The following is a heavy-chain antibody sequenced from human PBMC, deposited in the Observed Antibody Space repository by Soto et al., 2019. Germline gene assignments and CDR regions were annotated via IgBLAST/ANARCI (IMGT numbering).Heavy chain of an antibody. J-gene: IGHJ2*01. CDR3: ARADVVVTATPYWYFDL. D-gene: IGHD2-21*02. CDR1: GFTFSSYA. V-gene: IGHV3-30-3*01. CDR2: ISYDGSNK. Sequence: QVQLVESGGGVVQPGRSLRLSCAASGFTFSSYAMHWVRQAPGKGLEWVAVISYDGSNKYYADSVKGRFTISRDNSKNTLYLQMNRLRAEDTAVYYCARADVVVTATPYWYFDLWGRGTLVTVSS.